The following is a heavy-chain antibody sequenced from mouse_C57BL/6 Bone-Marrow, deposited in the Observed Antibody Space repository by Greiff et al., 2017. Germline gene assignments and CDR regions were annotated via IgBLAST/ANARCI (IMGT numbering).Heavy chain of an antibody. D-gene: IGHD1-1*01. J-gene: IGHJ2*01. V-gene: IGHV1-18*01. CDR1: GYTFTDYN. CDR2: INPNNGGT. Sequence: EVKLVESGPELVKPGASVKIPCKASGYTFTDYNMDWVKQSHGKSLEWIGDINPNNGGTIYNQKFKGKATLTVDKSSSTAYMELRSLTSEDTAVXDCARSGLLRCYFDDWGQGTTLTVSS. CDR3: ARSGLLRCYFDD.